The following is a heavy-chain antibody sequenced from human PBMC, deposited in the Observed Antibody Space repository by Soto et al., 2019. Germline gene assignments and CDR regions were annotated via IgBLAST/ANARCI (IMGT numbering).Heavy chain of an antibody. CDR3: AKVSRRGSAIDFDY. D-gene: IGHD3-10*01. J-gene: IGHJ4*02. CDR2: MNPNSGDT. V-gene: IGHV1-8*01. Sequence: AASVKASCKDSGYTFTNYAMSWPRQATGQGLEWMGWMNPNSGDTGGAQKFQGRVTMTRDTSITTAYMELSSLRSEDTAVYYCAKVSRRGSAIDFDYWGQGTLVTV. CDR1: GYTFTNYA.